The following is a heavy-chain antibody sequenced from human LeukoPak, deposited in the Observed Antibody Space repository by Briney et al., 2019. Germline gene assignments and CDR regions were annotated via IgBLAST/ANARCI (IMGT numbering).Heavy chain of an antibody. J-gene: IGHJ4*02. V-gene: IGHV3-23*01. D-gene: IGHD2-2*01. CDR2: ICGSDGSR. Sequence: GGSLRLSCAASGFTFSTYAMSWVRQAPGKGLEWVSAICGSDGSRYYADSVKGRFTISRDNSKNTLYLQMNSLRGEDMAVYYCAKGGSPSCYSSSGYWGQGTLVTVSS. CDR3: AKGGSPSCYSSSGY. CDR1: GFTFSTYA.